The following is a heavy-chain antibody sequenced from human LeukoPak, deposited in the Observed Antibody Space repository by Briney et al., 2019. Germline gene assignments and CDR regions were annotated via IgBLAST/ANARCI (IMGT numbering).Heavy chain of an antibody. J-gene: IGHJ5*02. CDR2: ISGSGGST. Sequence: GGTLRLSCAASGFTFTIYAMSWVRQAPGKGLGWVSTISGSGGSTHYADSVKGRFTISRDNSKNTLYLQMNSLRADDTAVYYCVRGYSYGWFDPWGQGTLVTVSS. CDR1: GFTFTIYA. V-gene: IGHV3-23*01. D-gene: IGHD5-18*01. CDR3: VRGYSYGWFDP.